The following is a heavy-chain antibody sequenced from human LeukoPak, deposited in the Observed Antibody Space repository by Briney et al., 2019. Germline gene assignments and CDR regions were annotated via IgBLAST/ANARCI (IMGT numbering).Heavy chain of an antibody. CDR3: ARAMYYYDSSGYLDAFDI. CDR1: GYTFTGYY. J-gene: IGHJ3*02. Sequence: ASVKVSCKASGYTFTGYYMHWVRQAPGQGLEWMGWINPNSGGTNYAQKFQGRVTMTRDTSISTAYMELSRLRSDDTAVYYCARAMYYYDSSGYLDAFDIWGQGTMVTVSS. CDR2: INPNSGGT. D-gene: IGHD3-22*01. V-gene: IGHV1-2*02.